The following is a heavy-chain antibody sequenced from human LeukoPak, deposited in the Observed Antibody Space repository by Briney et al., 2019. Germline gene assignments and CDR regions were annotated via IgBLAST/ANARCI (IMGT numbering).Heavy chain of an antibody. CDR3: AKDKLRYYYFDY. CDR1: GFTFSSYA. V-gene: IGHV3-23*01. D-gene: IGHD4-17*01. CDR2: TSGSGGST. J-gene: IGHJ4*02. Sequence: PGGSLRLSCAASGFTFSSYAMSWVRQAPGKGLEWVSATSGSGGSTYYADSVKGRFTISRDNSKNTLYLQMNSLRAEDTAVYYCAKDKLRYYYFDYWGQGTLVTVSS.